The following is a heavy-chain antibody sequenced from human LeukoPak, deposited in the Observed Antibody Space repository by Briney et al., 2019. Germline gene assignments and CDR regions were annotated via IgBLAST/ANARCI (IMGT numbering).Heavy chain of an antibody. D-gene: IGHD6-13*01. J-gene: IGHJ1*01. CDR2: IYHSGNT. V-gene: IGHV4-38-2*02. CDR3: ARSPSGSAAAGTGYFQH. CDR1: GHSIISANY. Sequence: SETLSLTCTVSGHSIISANYWGWIRQPPGEGLEWIGIIYHSGNTYYNPSLKSRVTLSLETSKNQFSLKLSSVTAADTAVYYCARSPSGSAAAGTGYFQHWGQGTLVTVSS.